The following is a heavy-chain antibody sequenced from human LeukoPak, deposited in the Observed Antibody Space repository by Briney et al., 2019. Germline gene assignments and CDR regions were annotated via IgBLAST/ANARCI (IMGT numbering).Heavy chain of an antibody. CDR3: ARDPYGSGSYFYYYGMDV. CDR2: INPSGGST. CDR1: GYTFTNYY. V-gene: IGHV1-46*01. J-gene: IGHJ6*02. Sequence: GASVKVSCKASGYTFTNYYMHWVRQAPGQGLEWMGIINPSGGSTSYAQKFQGRVTMTRDTSTSTVYMELSSLRSEDMAVYYCARDPYGSGSYFYYYGMDVWGQGTTVTVSS. D-gene: IGHD3-10*01.